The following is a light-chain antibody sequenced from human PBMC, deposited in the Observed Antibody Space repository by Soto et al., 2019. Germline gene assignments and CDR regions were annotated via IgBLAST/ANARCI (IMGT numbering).Light chain of an antibody. CDR2: LGS. CDR1: QSLLHSNGYNY. V-gene: IGKV2-28*01. CDR3: MQTLST. J-gene: IGKJ2*01. Sequence: DLVMTQSPLSLPVTPGEPASISCRSSQSLLHSNGYNYLDWYLQKPGQSPQLLIYLGSNRASGVPDRFSGSGSGTDFTLKISRVEAEDVGVYYCMQTLSTFGQGTELEIK.